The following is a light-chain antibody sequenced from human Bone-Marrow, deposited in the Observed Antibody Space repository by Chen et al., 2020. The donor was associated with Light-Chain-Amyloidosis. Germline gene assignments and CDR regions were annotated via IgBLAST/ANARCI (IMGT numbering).Light chain of an antibody. CDR3: AAWDDSLSGPV. CDR2: RNN. V-gene: IGLV1-47*01. J-gene: IGLJ3*02. Sequence: QSVLTQSSSASGTPGQRVTIPCSGSSSNIGSSYVSWYQHFPGTAPKLLIYRNNQRPSGVPDRFSGSKSDTSASLAISGLRSEDEADYYCAAWDDSLSGPVFGGGTKLTVL. CDR1: SSNIGSSY.